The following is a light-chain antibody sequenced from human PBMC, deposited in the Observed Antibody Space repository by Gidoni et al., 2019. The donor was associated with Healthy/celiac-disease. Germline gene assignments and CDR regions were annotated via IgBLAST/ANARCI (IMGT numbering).Light chain of an antibody. CDR1: SSDVGGYNY. Sequence: QSALTPPASVSGSPGQSITISCTGTSSDVGGYNYVSWYQQHPGKAPKLMIYDVSNRHSGVSNRFSGSKSGNTASLTISGLQAEDEADYYCSSYTSSSTVVFGGGTKLTVL. J-gene: IGLJ2*01. V-gene: IGLV2-14*01. CDR3: SSYTSSSTVV. CDR2: DVS.